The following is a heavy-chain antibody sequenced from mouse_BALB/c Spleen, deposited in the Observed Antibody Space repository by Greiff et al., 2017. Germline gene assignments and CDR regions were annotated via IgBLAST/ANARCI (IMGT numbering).Heavy chain of an antibody. D-gene: IGHD2-14*01. CDR2: IYPGNRDT. CDR3: TEGYRYEAWFAY. Sequence: EVQLQQPGAELVMPGASVKMSCKASGYSFTSYWMHWVKQRPGQGLEWIGAIYPGNRDTSYNQKFKGKAKLTAVTSASTAYMELSSLTNEDSAVYYCTEGYRYEAWFAYWGQGTLVTVSA. CDR1: GYSFTSYW. J-gene: IGHJ3*01. V-gene: IGHV1-5*01.